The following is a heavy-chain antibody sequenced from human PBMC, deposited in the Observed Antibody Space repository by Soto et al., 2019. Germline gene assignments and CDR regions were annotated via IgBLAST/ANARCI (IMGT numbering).Heavy chain of an antibody. J-gene: IGHJ4*02. CDR3: VSGLYGGESGSSTNS. CDR2: IKSDGTTT. V-gene: IGHV3-74*01. D-gene: IGHD3-10*01. Sequence: GGSLRLSCAASGFTFGNYWMHWVRQAPGKGLVWVSYIKSDGTTTNYADSVKGRFTISRDNAKNTLYLQMSSLRAEDTAVYYCVSGLYGGESGSSTNSWGQGTLVTVSS. CDR1: GFTFGNYW.